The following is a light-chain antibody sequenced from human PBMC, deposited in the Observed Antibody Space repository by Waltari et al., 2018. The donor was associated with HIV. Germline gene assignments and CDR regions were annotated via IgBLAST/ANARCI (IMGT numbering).Light chain of an antibody. CDR1: SSDVGGYNY. Sequence: QSALTQPPSASGSPGQSVTISCTGTSSDVGGYNYVSWYQQHPGKDPTPMIYEVSKRPSWVPDRFSGSKSGHTASLTVSGLQAEDEADYYCSSYAGSNNFVVFGGGTKLTVL. V-gene: IGLV2-8*01. CDR3: SSYAGSNNFVV. J-gene: IGLJ2*01. CDR2: EVS.